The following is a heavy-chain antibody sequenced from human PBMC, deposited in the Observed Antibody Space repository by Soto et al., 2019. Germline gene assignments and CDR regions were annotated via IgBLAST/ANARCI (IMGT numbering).Heavy chain of an antibody. J-gene: IGHJ6*02. CDR3: ARGWLDDYYGMDV. CDR1: GGTFSSYT. V-gene: IGHV1-69*02. CDR2: IIPILGIA. Sequence: SVKVSCKASGGTFSSYTISWVRQAPGQGLEWMGRIIPILGIANYAQKFQGRVTITADKSTSTAYMELSSLRSEDTAVYYCARGWLDDYYGMDVWGQGTTVTVSS. D-gene: IGHD6-19*01.